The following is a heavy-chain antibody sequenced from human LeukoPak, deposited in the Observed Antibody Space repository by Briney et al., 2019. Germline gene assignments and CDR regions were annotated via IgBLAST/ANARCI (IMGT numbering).Heavy chain of an antibody. CDR1: GGIFSTSA. J-gene: IGHJ4*02. D-gene: IGHD3-10*01. CDR3: ASGYYYGSSSYYHTGYLDH. V-gene: IGHV1-69*05. CDR2: ISPISETP. Sequence: SVKVSYKASGGIFSTSAISWVRQAPGHGLEWMGGISPISETPNYALRFQGRVTITRDESTATAYMELTSLRSDDTAVYYCASGYYYGSSSYYHTGYLDHWAQGTLVTVSS.